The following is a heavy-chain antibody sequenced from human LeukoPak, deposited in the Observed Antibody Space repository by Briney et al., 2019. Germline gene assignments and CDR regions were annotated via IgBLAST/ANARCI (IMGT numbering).Heavy chain of an antibody. J-gene: IGHJ4*02. CDR1: GFTISTYW. CDR3: ARDPKWLDY. Sequence: GGSLRLSCAASGFTISTYWMSWVRQAPGKGLEWVANTNQEGSEKYYVDSVKGRFTISKDNTKNSLYLQMNSLRAEDTAVYYCARDPKWLDYWGQGTLVTVSS. D-gene: IGHD5-12*01. V-gene: IGHV3-7*01. CDR2: TNQEGSEK.